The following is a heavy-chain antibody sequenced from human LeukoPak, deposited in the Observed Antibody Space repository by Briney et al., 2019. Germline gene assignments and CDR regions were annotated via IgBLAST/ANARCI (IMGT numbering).Heavy chain of an antibody. CDR1: GGTFSSYA. D-gene: IGHD6-13*01. J-gene: IGHJ4*02. CDR2: IIPIFGTA. Sequence: GASVKVSCKASGGTFSSYAISWVRQAPGQGLEWMGGIIPIFGTANYAQKFQGRVTITADKSTSTAYMELSRLRSDDTAVYYCARLYSSSQRVSDYWGQGTLVTVSS. V-gene: IGHV1-69*06. CDR3: ARLYSSSQRVSDY.